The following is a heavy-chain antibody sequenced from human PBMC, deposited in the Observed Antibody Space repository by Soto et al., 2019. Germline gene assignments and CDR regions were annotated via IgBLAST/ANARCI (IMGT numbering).Heavy chain of an antibody. Sequence: EVQLVESGGGLVQPGGSLRLSCAASGFTVSSNYMSWVRQAPGKGLEWVSVIYSGGSTYYADSVKGRFTISRDNSKNTLYLQMNSLRAEDTAVYYCARPYSSSSLRVVDVWGQGTTVTVSS. CDR1: GFTVSSNY. CDR3: ARPYSSSSLRVVDV. D-gene: IGHD6-6*01. V-gene: IGHV3-66*04. CDR2: IYSGGST. J-gene: IGHJ6*02.